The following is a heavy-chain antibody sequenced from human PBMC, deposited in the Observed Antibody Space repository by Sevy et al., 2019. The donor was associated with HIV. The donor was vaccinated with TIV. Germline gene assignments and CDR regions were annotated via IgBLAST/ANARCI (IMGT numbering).Heavy chain of an antibody. Sequence: ETLSLTCSVSGGSISSYFWTWVRQSPGKGLEWIGNIYFTGNTDYSPSLKSRVTLSLDTSKSRFSLTLKSVTAADTAIYFCARDSTTRPRVLDYWGQGTLVTVSS. CDR3: ARDSTTRPRVLDY. CDR1: GGSISSYF. V-gene: IGHV4-59*01. CDR2: IYFTGNT. D-gene: IGHD1-1*01. J-gene: IGHJ4*02.